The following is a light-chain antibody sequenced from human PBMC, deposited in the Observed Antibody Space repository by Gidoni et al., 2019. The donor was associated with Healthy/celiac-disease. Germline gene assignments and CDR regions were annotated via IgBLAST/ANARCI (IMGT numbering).Light chain of an antibody. J-gene: IGKJ2*01. CDR2: AAS. CDR3: QQYYSYLPYT. CDR1: QGISSY. Sequence: ALRMTPSPSSFSASTGDRVTITCRASQGISSYLAWYQQKPGKAPKPLIYAASTLQSGVPSRFSGSGAGTDFTLTISCLQSEDCATYYCQQYYSYLPYTFGQGTKLEIK. V-gene: IGKV1-8*01.